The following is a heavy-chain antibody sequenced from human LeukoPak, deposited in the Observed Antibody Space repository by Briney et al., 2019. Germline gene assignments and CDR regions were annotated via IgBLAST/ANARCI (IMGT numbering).Heavy chain of an antibody. CDR2: INPSGDST. Sequence: ASVKVSCKASGYSFTNYYMHWVRQAPGQGLEWMGMINPSGDSTTYPQKFQGRVTMTRDTSTSTVYLELSSLGSEDTAIYYCARDYYYYDSSGPSLLDYWGQGTLVTVSS. V-gene: IGHV1-46*01. CDR1: GYSFTNYY. CDR3: ARDYYYYDSSGPSLLDY. J-gene: IGHJ4*02. D-gene: IGHD3-22*01.